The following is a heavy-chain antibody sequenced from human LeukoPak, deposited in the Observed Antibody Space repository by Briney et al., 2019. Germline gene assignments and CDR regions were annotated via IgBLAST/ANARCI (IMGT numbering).Heavy chain of an antibody. Sequence: GGSLRLSWAASGFTVSSNYMSWVRQAPGKGLEWGSVIYSGGSTYYADSVKGRFTISRDNSKNTLYLQMNSLRAEDTAVYYCAREEEMATIQGAFDIWGQGTMVTVSS. V-gene: IGHV3-66*01. CDR1: GFTVSSNY. D-gene: IGHD5-24*01. CDR2: IYSGGST. CDR3: AREEEMATIQGAFDI. J-gene: IGHJ3*02.